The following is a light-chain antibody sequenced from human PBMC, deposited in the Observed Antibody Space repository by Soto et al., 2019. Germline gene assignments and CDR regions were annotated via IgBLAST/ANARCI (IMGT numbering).Light chain of an antibody. Sequence: DIQMTQSPSTLSASVGDRVTITCRASQSIETWLAWYQQKPGKAPKLLIYGAFTLQSGVPSRFSGSGYGTEFTLTISSVQPDDSATYYCQQYNSYSGYTFGQGTKLEIK. CDR1: QSIETW. CDR3: QQYNSYSGYT. J-gene: IGKJ2*01. V-gene: IGKV1-5*01. CDR2: GAF.